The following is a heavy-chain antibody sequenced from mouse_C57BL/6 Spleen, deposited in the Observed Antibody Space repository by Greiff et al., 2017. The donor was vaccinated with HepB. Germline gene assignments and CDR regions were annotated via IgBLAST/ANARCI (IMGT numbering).Heavy chain of an antibody. CDR3: ARHDSSVAWFAY. CDR2: ISGGGGNT. J-gene: IGHJ3*01. V-gene: IGHV5-9*01. Sequence: EVHLVESGGGLVKPGGSLKLSCAASGFTFSSYTMSWVRQTPEKRLEWVATISGGGGNTYYPDSVKGRFTISRDNAKNTLYLQMSSLRSEDTALYYCARHDSSVAWFAYWGQGTLVTVSA. D-gene: IGHD3-2*02. CDR1: GFTFSSYT.